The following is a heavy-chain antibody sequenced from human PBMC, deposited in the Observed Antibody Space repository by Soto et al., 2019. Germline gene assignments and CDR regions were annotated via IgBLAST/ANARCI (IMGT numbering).Heavy chain of an antibody. D-gene: IGHD3-16*02. CDR2: IIPILGIT. Sequence: QVQLVQSGAEVKKPGSSVKVSCKTSGGTFSSYTINWVRQAPGQGLEWMGRIIPILGITNYSQKFQDRVTSTADKSTSTAYMELSSLRSEDTAVYYCASVVHDAFDIWGKGTTVTVSS. V-gene: IGHV1-69*02. CDR3: ASVVHDAFDI. J-gene: IGHJ3*02. CDR1: GGTFSSYT.